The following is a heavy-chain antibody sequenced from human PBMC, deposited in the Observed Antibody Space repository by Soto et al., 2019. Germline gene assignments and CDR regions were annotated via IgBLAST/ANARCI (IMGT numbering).Heavy chain of an antibody. J-gene: IGHJ4*02. Sequence: PSETLSLTCTVSGGSISSYYWSWIRQPPGKGLEWIAYIYYTGSTNYNPSLKSRVTLSVDTSKNQFSLKLISVTAADTAMYYCARVDSSGSYFDYWGQGTLVTVSS. CDR3: ARVDSSGSYFDY. CDR1: GGSISSYY. D-gene: IGHD3-22*01. V-gene: IGHV4-59*01. CDR2: IYYTGST.